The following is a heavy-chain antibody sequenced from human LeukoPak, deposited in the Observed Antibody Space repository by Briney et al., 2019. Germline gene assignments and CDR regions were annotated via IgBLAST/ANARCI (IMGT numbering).Heavy chain of an antibody. CDR1: GYTFTGYY. CDR3: ARDIAPRYYYDSSGYSHDAFDN. D-gene: IGHD3-22*01. V-gene: IGHV1-2*06. CDR2: INPNSGGT. J-gene: IGHJ3*02. Sequence: ASVKVSCKASGYTFTGYYMHWVRQAPGQGLEWMGRINPNSGGTNYAQKFQGRVTMTRDTSISTAYMELSRLRSDDTAVYYCARDIAPRYYYDSSGYSHDAFDNWGQGTMVTVSS.